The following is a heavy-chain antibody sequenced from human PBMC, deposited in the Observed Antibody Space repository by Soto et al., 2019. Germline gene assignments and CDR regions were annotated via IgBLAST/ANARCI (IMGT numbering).Heavy chain of an antibody. CDR2: VYYSGST. Sequence: SEALSLTCTVSGGSISIYYWIWIRQPPGKGLEWIGYVYYSGSTNYNPSLKSRVTISVDTSKNQFSLKLSSVTAADTAVYYCARVEGDYYYYGMDVWGQGTTVTVS. CDR1: GGSISIYY. V-gene: IGHV4-59*08. J-gene: IGHJ6*02. CDR3: ARVEGDYYYYGMDV.